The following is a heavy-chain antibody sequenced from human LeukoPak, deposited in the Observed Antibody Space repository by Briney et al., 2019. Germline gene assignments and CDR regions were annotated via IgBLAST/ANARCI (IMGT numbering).Heavy chain of an antibody. CDR2: IKQDGSEK. Sequence: GGSLRLSCAASGFTFSSYWMSWVRQAPGKGLEWVANIKQDGSEKYYVDSVKGRFTISRDNAKNSLYLQMNSLRAEDTAVYYCAREVAVQLWQHFDYWGQGTLVTVSS. V-gene: IGHV3-7*01. D-gene: IGHD5-18*01. J-gene: IGHJ4*02. CDR1: GFTFSSYW. CDR3: AREVAVQLWQHFDY.